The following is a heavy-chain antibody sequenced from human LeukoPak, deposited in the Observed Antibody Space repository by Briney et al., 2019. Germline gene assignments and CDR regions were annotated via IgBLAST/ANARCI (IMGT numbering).Heavy chain of an antibody. CDR1: GGSFSGYY. Sequence: PSETLSLTCAVYGGSFSGYYWSWIRQPPGKGLEWIGEINHSGSTNYNPSLKSRVTISVDTSKNQFSLKLSSVTAADTAVYYCARSQTTVTTLNMPGSPPKATYYFDYWGQGTLVTVSS. D-gene: IGHD4-17*01. CDR3: ARSQTTVTTLNMPGSPPKATYYFDY. V-gene: IGHV4-34*01. CDR2: INHSGST. J-gene: IGHJ4*02.